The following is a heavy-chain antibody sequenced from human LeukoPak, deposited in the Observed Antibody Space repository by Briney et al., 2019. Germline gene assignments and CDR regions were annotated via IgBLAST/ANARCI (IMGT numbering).Heavy chain of an antibody. D-gene: IGHD3-10*01. CDR3: ARGFVGFGELIDY. J-gene: IGHJ4*02. CDR2: INWNGGST. Sequence: GGSLRLSCAASGFTFSSYSMNWVRQAPGKGLEWVSGINWNGGSTGYADSVKGRSTISRDNAKNSLYLQMNSLRAEDTALYYCARGFVGFGELIDYWGQGTLVTVSS. CDR1: GFTFSSYS. V-gene: IGHV3-20*04.